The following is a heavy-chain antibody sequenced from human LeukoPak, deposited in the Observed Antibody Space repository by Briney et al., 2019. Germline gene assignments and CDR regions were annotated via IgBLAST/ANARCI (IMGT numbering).Heavy chain of an antibody. D-gene: IGHD1-26*01. Sequence: SETLSLTCTVSGASVSSASYWTWIRQPPGKGVEWIAHIYNGVNTNYNPSLKSRVTISVDTSKNQFSLRLNSVTAADTAVYYCARSRAFNSGAFDPWGQGSLVTVSS. CDR1: GASVSSASY. V-gene: IGHV4-61*01. CDR2: IYNGVNT. J-gene: IGHJ5*02. CDR3: ARSRAFNSGAFDP.